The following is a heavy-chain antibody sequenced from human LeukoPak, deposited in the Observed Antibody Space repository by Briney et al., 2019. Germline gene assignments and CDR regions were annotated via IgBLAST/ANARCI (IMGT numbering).Heavy chain of an antibody. D-gene: IGHD2-2*01. J-gene: IGHJ4*02. CDR2: VYPRDSDT. CDR1: GYSFTNYC. V-gene: IGHV5-51*01. CDR3: ARLSSGGSCSTIRCYALRY. Sequence: GESLQISCKGSGYSFTNYCIGWVRQIPGKGLGWMGIVYPRDSDTTYSPSFQGQVTISTGQCISSPYLQWGTLKASDTAMYYCARLSSGGSCSTIRCYALRYWGQGTLVTVSS.